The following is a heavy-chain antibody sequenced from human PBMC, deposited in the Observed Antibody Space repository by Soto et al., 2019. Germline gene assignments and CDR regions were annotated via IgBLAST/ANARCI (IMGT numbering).Heavy chain of an antibody. Sequence: QVQLVESGGGVVQPGRSLRLSCAASGFTFSSYGMHWVRQAPGKGLEWVAVISYDGSNKYYADSVKGRFTISRDNSKNTLYLQMNSLRAEDTAVYYCAKVIRYSSSSAFDYWGQGTLVTVSS. V-gene: IGHV3-30*18. CDR3: AKVIRYSSSSAFDY. CDR2: ISYDGSNK. J-gene: IGHJ4*02. D-gene: IGHD6-6*01. CDR1: GFTFSSYG.